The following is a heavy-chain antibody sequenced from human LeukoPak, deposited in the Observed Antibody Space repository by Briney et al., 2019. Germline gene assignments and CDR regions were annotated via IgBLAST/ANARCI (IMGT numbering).Heavy chain of an antibody. V-gene: IGHV1-2*04. Sequence: ASVKVSCKASGYTFTGYYMHWVRQAPGQGLEWMGWINPNSGGTNYAQKFQGWVTMTRDTSISTAYMELSRLRSDGTAVYYCAREDNCSGGSCYPNPYYYYGMDVWGQGTTVTVSS. CDR1: GYTFTGYY. CDR3: AREDNCSGGSCYPNPYYYYGMDV. J-gene: IGHJ6*02. D-gene: IGHD2-15*01. CDR2: INPNSGGT.